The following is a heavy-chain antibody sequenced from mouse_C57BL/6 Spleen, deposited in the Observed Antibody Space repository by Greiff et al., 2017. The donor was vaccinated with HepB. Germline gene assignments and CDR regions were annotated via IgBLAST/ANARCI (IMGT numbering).Heavy chain of an antibody. J-gene: IGHJ3*01. V-gene: IGHV1-15*01. D-gene: IGHD2-4*01. Sequence: QVQLQQSGAELVRPGASVTLSCKASGYTFTDYEMHWVKQTPVHGLEWIGAIDPETGGTAYNQKFKGKAILTADKSSSTAYMELRSLTSEDSAVYYCTRGTYDYDGAYWGQGTLVTVSA. CDR2: IDPETGGT. CDR1: GYTFTDYE. CDR3: TRGTYDYDGAY.